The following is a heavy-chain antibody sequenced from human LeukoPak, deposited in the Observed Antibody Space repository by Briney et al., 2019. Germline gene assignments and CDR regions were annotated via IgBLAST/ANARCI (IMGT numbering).Heavy chain of an antibody. CDR2: ISAYNGNT. CDR1: GYTFTSYG. J-gene: IGHJ4*02. CDR3: AREGGDYHYYYFDY. V-gene: IGHV1-18*01. Sequence: ASVKVSCKASGYTFTSYGISWVRQAPGQGLEWMGWISAYNGNTNYAQKLQGRVTMTTDASTSTAYMELRSLRSDDTAVYYCAREGGDYHYYYFDYWGQGTLVTVSS. D-gene: IGHD4-17*01.